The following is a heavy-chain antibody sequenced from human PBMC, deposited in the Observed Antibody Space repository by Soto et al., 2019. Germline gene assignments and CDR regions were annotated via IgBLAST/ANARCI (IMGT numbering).Heavy chain of an antibody. CDR1: GFTFSSYS. CDR2: FRSGGDDGTT. Sequence: EVQLLESGGGLVQPGGSLRLSCVASGFTFSSYSMSWVRQAPGKGLEWVSGFRSGGDDGTTYYADSVKGRFTISRDNPKNTLFLQMNSLRAEDTAIYYCAKKVNSGPGSQYFDYWGQGTLVTVSS. J-gene: IGHJ4*02. CDR3: AKKVNSGPGSQYFDY. D-gene: IGHD3-10*01. V-gene: IGHV3-23*01.